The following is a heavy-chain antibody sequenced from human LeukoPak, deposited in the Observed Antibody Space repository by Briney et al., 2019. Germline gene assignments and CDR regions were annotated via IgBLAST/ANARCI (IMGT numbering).Heavy chain of an antibody. Sequence: GGSLGLSCAAPGFIFSDNGMSWVGKAPAKGLGWVPVISYDGSNKYYADSVKGRFTISRDNSKNTLYLQMNSLRAEDTAVYYCAKDRSSGAVAGMGFQHWGQGTLVTVSS. CDR1: GFIFSDNG. CDR2: ISYDGSNK. J-gene: IGHJ1*01. D-gene: IGHD6-19*01. CDR3: AKDRSSGAVAGMGFQH. V-gene: IGHV3-30*18.